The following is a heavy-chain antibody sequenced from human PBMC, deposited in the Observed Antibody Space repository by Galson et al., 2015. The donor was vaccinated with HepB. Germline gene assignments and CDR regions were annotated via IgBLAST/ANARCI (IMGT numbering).Heavy chain of an antibody. CDR2: VSPDGRNK. CDR3: ARKAVVTPDHTWFDP. J-gene: IGHJ5*02. V-gene: IGHV3-30*07. D-gene: IGHD6-19*01. CDR1: GFTFKSHS. Sequence: SLRLSCAASGFTFKSHSMHWVRQAPGKGLEWVAVVSPDGRNKYYADSVKGRFTISRDNSENTLYLQMDSLRPEDTAIYHCARKAVVTPDHTWFDPWGQGTLVTVSS.